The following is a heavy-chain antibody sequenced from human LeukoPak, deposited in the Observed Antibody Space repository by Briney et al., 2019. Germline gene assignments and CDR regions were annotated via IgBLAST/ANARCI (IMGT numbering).Heavy chain of an antibody. J-gene: IGHJ4*02. CDR3: ARLLDYYDTSAYRPFDY. V-gene: IGHV4-39*01. CDR2: SYYSGST. D-gene: IGHD3-22*01. Sequence: PSETLSLTCTVSGDSISSSGYYWGWVRQPPGKRLEWIGSSYYSGSTYYNPSLKSRVTISVDTSKNQFSLKLSSVTAADTAVYYCARLLDYYDTSAYRPFDYWGQGTLVTVSS. CDR1: GDSISSSGYY.